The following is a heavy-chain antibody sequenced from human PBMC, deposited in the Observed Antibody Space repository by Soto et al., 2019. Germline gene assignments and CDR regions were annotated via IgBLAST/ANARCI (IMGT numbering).Heavy chain of an antibody. Sequence: QVQLVESGGGVVQPGRSLRLSCAASGFTFSSYAMHWVRQAPGKGLEWVAVISYDGSNKYYADSVKGRFTISRDNSKNTLYLQMNSLRAEDTAVYYCARGSQGGDSSGQVDALDIWGQGTMVTVSS. V-gene: IGHV3-30-3*01. D-gene: IGHD3-22*01. CDR3: ARGSQGGDSSGQVDALDI. CDR1: GFTFSSYA. CDR2: ISYDGSNK. J-gene: IGHJ3*02.